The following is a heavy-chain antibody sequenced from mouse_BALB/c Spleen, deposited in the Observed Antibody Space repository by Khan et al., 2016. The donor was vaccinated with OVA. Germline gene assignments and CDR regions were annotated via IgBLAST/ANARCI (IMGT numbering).Heavy chain of an antibody. CDR3: ARNGVGFGSYHLNC. V-gene: IGHV3-5*02. CDR1: GNPITTGNYR. Sequence: EVQLQESGPGLVKPSQTVSLTCTVTGNPITTGNYRWSWIRHFPGNKLAWIGYLYYSGTTTYNPSLTSRTTNTRDYSKNRFFLDMNSWTTEDTATSYCARNGVGFGSYHLNCCGHGTTLT. CDR2: LYYSGTT. D-gene: IGHD1-2*01. J-gene: IGHJ2*01.